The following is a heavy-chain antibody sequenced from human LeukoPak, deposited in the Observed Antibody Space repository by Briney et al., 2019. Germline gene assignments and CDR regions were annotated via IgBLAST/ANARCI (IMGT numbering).Heavy chain of an antibody. CDR1: GFPLSNYW. Sequence: GSLRLSCAASGFPLSNYWMTWVRKAPGKGLEWVAHINQDGSKEYYMDSVKARFTISRDNAKNSPSLQMNSLRAEDTAVYYCVRDGGVSGYDLLDYWGQGTLVTVSS. J-gene: IGHJ4*02. CDR3: VRDGGVSGYDLLDY. CDR2: INQDGSKE. D-gene: IGHD5-12*01. V-gene: IGHV3-7*01.